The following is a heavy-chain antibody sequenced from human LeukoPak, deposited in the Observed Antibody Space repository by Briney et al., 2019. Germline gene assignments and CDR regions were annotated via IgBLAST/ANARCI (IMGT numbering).Heavy chain of an antibody. CDR3: ARGGYYYDTTGSPGDY. CDR2: ISYAGTNK. J-gene: IGHJ4*02. V-gene: IGHV3-30-3*01. CDR1: GFTLTNYA. D-gene: IGHD3-22*01. Sequence: GGSLRLSCVVSGFTLTNYALHWVRQAPGKGLEWVAVISYAGTNKYYADSVKGCFTISRDISKNTVYLHMDSLRDEDTAVYFCARGGYYYDTTGSPGDYWGQGTLVTVSS.